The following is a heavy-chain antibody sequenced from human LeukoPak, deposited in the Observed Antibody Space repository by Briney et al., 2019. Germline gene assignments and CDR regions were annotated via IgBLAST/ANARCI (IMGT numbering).Heavy chain of an antibody. CDR3: ASWAYSGYGWDFDY. CDR2: ISSSSSYI. Sequence: GGSLRLSCAASGFTFSSYSMNWVRQAPGKGLEWVSSISSSSSYIYYADSVKGRFTISRDNAKNSLYLQMNSLRAEDTAVYYCASWAYSGYGWDFDYWGQGTLVTVSS. J-gene: IGHJ4*02. V-gene: IGHV3-21*01. D-gene: IGHD5-12*01. CDR1: GFTFSSYS.